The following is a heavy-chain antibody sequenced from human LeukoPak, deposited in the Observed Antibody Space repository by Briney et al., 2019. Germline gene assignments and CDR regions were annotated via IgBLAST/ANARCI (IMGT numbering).Heavy chain of an antibody. V-gene: IGHV4-59*01. J-gene: IGHJ4*02. CDR2: TSYSGNT. Sequence: SETLSLTYTVSGGSISGDYWNWIRQPPGKGLEWIGYTSYSGNTDYKPSLRSRVTMSVDTSKNQLSLKLTSATAADTAVYYCARWHSHGRYFDYWGQGALVTVSS. CDR3: ARWHSHGRYFDY. D-gene: IGHD1-26*01. CDR1: GGSISGDY.